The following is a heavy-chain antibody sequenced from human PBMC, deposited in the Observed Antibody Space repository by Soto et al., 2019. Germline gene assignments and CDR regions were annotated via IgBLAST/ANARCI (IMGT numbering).Heavy chain of an antibody. Sequence: QVLLQESGPGLVKPSQTLSLTCAVSGGSVSSGGYYWSWIRQHPGKGLEWIGYIYYSGSTYYKPSLKGRVTISGDTSKNPFSLKLSTVTAADTAVYYCARDSSNGGTFDYWGQGTLVTVSS. D-gene: IGHD7-27*01. CDR3: ARDSSNGGTFDY. CDR1: GGSVSSGGYY. V-gene: IGHV4-31*11. J-gene: IGHJ4*02. CDR2: IYYSGST.